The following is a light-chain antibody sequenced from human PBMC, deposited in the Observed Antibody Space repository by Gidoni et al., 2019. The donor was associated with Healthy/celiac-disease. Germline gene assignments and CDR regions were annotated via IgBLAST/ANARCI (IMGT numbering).Light chain of an antibody. CDR3: QQYGSSPPWT. J-gene: IGKJ1*01. V-gene: IGKV3-20*01. CDR2: GAY. CDR1: QSVSSSY. Sequence: DIVLTQSPGTLSLAPGERATLSCRTSQSVSSSYLAWYQQTPGQAPRLLIYGAYSRATGLPARFSGSGSGTDFTLTISRLEPEDFAVYYCQQYGSSPPWTFGQGTKLEIK.